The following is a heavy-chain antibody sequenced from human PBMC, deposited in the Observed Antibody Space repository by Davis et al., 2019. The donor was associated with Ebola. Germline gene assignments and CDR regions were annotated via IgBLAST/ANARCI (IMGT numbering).Heavy chain of an antibody. CDR3: AKDLLGHSYGYFYGMDV. Sequence: GESLKISCAASGFTSSNYGMSWVRQTPGKGLEWVSGVSDSGAITYYADSVKGRFTISRDNSKNTLYLQMNSLRAEDTAVYYCAKDLLGHSYGYFYGMDVWGQGTTVTVSS. CDR2: VSDSGAIT. D-gene: IGHD5-18*01. V-gene: IGHV3-23*01. CDR1: GFTSSNYG. J-gene: IGHJ6*02.